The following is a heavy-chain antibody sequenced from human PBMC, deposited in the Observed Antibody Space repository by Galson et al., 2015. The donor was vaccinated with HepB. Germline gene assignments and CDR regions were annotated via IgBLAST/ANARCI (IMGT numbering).Heavy chain of an antibody. CDR1: GFTFSSYA. V-gene: IGHV3-23*01. CDR2: ISGSGGST. Sequence: SLRLSCAASGFTFSSYAMSWVRQAPGKGLEWVSAISGSGGSTYYADSVKGRFTISRDNSKNTLYLQMNSLRAEDTAVYYCAKTVIAVVTPEGYMDVWGKGTTVTVSS. D-gene: IGHD4-23*01. J-gene: IGHJ6*03. CDR3: AKTVIAVVTPEGYMDV.